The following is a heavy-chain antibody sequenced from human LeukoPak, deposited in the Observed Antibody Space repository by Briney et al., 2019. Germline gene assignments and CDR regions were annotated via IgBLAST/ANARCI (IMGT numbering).Heavy chain of an antibody. CDR3: TTEGVAGTFGGYYYYGMDV. V-gene: IGHV3-23*01. Sequence: GGSLRLSCVASGFTFRSYVMNWVRQAPGKGLEWVSAISGDGGNTYYADSVKGRLTISRDNSKNTLYLQMNSLRGEDTAVYYCTTEGVAGTFGGYYYYGMDVWGQGTTVTVSS. CDR2: ISGDGGNT. D-gene: IGHD6-19*01. CDR1: GFTFRSYV. J-gene: IGHJ6*02.